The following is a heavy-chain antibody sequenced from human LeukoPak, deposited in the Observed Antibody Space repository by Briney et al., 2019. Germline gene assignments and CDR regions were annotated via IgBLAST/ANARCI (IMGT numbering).Heavy chain of an antibody. CDR2: IKQDGSEK. CDR3: ARGSYYDSSGYYPATFDY. J-gene: IGHJ4*02. CDR1: GFSFSSYW. V-gene: IGHV3-7*01. Sequence: PGGSLRLSCAASGFSFSSYWMTWVRQAPGKGLEWVANIKQDGSEKYYMDSVKGRFTISRDNAKNSLYLQMNSLRAEDTAVYYCARGSYYDSSGYYPATFDYWGQGTLDTVSS. D-gene: IGHD3-22*01.